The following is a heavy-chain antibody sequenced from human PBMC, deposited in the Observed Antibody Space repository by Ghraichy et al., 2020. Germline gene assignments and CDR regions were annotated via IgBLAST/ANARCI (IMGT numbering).Heavy chain of an antibody. V-gene: IGHV3-48*03. Sequence: GGSLRLSCAASGFTFSTYAMNWVRQTPGKGLEWVSYINDRGYATHYADSVKGRFTISRDNARNLVYLQMNSLGDDDTAVYYCARKTIGELSAFDIWGQGTTITVSA. CDR3: ARKTIGELSAFDI. D-gene: IGHD3-9*01. CDR1: GFTFSTYA. J-gene: IGHJ3*02. CDR2: INDRGYAT.